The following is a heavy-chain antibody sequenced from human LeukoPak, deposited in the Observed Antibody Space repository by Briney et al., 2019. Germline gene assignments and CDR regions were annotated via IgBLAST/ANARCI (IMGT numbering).Heavy chain of an antibody. Sequence: SETLSLTCTVSGGSFSSYYWNWIRQPPGKGLEWIGYIYYSGSTNYNPSLKSRVTISVDTSKNQFSLKLSSVTAADTAVYYCARGPTRYYYYDSSGYYDYWGQGTLVTVSS. V-gene: IGHV4-59*01. CDR2: IYYSGST. CDR3: ARGPTRYYYYDSSGYYDY. D-gene: IGHD3-22*01. J-gene: IGHJ4*02. CDR1: GGSFSSYY.